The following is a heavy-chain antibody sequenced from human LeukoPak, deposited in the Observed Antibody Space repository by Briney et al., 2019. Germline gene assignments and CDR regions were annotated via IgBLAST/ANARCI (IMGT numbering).Heavy chain of an antibody. D-gene: IGHD5-24*01. CDR2: INPNSGGT. V-gene: IGHV1-2*06. CDR1: GYTFTGYY. Sequence: GASVKVSCKASGYTFTGYYMHWVRQAPGQGLEWMGRINPNSGGTNYAQKFQGRVTMTRDTSISTAYMELSRLRSDDTAVYYCAREMATITQTNIILLFDYWGQGTLVTVSS. J-gene: IGHJ4*02. CDR3: AREMATITQTNIILLFDY.